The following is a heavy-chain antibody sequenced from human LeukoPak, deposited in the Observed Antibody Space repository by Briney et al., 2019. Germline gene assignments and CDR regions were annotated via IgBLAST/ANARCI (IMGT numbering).Heavy chain of an antibody. Sequence: GGSLRLSCAASGFTFISYGMHWVRQAPGKGLEGVAVISYDGSNKYYADSVKGRFTISRDNSKNTLYLQMNSLRAEDTAVYYCAKRAVAARHIDYWGQGTLVTVSS. V-gene: IGHV3-30*18. CDR1: GFTFISYG. CDR3: AKRAVAARHIDY. J-gene: IGHJ4*02. CDR2: ISYDGSNK. D-gene: IGHD6-6*01.